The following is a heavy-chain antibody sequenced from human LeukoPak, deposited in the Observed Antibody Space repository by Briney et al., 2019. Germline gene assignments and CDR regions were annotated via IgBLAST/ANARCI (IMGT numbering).Heavy chain of an antibody. J-gene: IGHJ3*02. V-gene: IGHV3-7*01. D-gene: IGHD3-22*01. Sequence: GGSLRLSCAASGFTFSSYWMSWVRQAPGKGLEWVANIKQDGSEKYYVGSVKGRFTISRDNAKNSLYLQMNSLRAEDTAVYYCARDRGSSGYYRLGAFDIWGQGTMVTVSS. CDR3: ARDRGSSGYYRLGAFDI. CDR1: GFTFSSYW. CDR2: IKQDGSEK.